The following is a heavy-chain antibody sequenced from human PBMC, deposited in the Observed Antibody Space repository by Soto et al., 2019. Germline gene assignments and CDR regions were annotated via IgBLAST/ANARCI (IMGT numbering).Heavy chain of an antibody. V-gene: IGHV1-18*04. CDR1: GYSFTDYV. CDR2: INPDNGDT. CDR3: GRDADFDY. J-gene: IGHJ4*02. Sequence: QIQLVQSGAEVKKPGASVEVSCKASGYSFTDYVISWVRQAPGQGLEWMGWINPDNGDTNYAQNFQGRLTMTTDTSTRRAYMELRSRRSDDTAVYFCGRDADFDYWGQGTLVTVSS.